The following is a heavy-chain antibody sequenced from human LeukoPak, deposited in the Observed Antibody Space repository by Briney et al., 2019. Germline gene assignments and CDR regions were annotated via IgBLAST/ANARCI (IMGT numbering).Heavy chain of an antibody. CDR1: GYSFTNNW. D-gene: IGHD1-26*01. J-gene: IGHJ3*02. V-gene: IGHV5-51*01. Sequence: GESLKISCKGSGYSFTNNWIGWVRQMPGKGLEWMGIIYPGDSDTRYSPSFRGQVTISADKSISTACLQWSSLKASDTAMYYCARGASYDAFDIWGQGTMVTVSS. CDR2: IYPGDSDT. CDR3: ARGASYDAFDI.